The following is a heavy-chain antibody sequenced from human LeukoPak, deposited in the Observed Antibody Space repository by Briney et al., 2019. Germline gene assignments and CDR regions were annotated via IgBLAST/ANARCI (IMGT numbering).Heavy chain of an antibody. CDR1: GGTFSSYA. J-gene: IGHJ6*02. D-gene: IGHD5-18*01. V-gene: IGHV1-69*13. CDR3: ARDSGYSYGSNYYYGMDV. CDR2: IIPIFGTA. Sequence: SVEVSCKASGGTFSSYAISWVRQAPGQGLEWMGGIIPIFGTANYAQKFQGRVTITADESTSTAYMELSSLRSEDTAVYYCARDSGYSYGSNYYYGMDVWGQGTTVTVSS.